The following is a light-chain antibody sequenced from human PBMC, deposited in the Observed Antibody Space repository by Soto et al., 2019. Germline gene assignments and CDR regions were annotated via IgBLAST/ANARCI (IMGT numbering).Light chain of an antibody. V-gene: IGKV3-20*01. J-gene: IGKJ1*01. CDR3: QQYGSSPRT. Sequence: EIVLTQSPGTLSLSPGERATLSCRASQSVSSSYLAWYQQKPGQAPRLLIYGASSRATGIPDRLSGSGSGTDFTLTISRLEPEDFAVYYCQQYGSSPRTXGQGTKVDNK. CDR2: GAS. CDR1: QSVSSSY.